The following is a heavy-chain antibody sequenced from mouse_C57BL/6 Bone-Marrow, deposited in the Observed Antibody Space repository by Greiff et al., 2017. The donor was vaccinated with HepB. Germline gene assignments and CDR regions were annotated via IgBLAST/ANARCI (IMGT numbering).Heavy chain of an antibody. J-gene: IGHJ2*01. V-gene: IGHV1-85*01. CDR3: ARGYDGLLGDY. CDR2: IYPRDGST. D-gene: IGHD2-3*01. CDR1: GYTFTSYD. Sequence: QVQLKESGPELVKPGASVKLSCKASGYTFTSYDINWVKQRPGQGLEWIGWIYPRDGSTKYNEKFKGKATLTVDTSSSTAYMELHSLTSEDSAVYFCARGYDGLLGDYWGQGTTLTVSS.